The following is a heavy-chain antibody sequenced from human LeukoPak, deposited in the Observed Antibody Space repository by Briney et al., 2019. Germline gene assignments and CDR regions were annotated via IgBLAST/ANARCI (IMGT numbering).Heavy chain of an antibody. CDR2: IYYSGRT. CDR3: ARGETYYYDSSGSQAPMDAFDI. J-gene: IGHJ3*02. V-gene: IGHV4-39*07. CDR1: GDSVSSSHYY. Sequence: SETLSLTCTISGDSVSSSHYYWGWIRQPPGKGLEWIGSIYYSGRTYSNPSLKSRVTISVDTSKNQFSLKLSSVTAADTAVYYCARGETYYYDSSGSQAPMDAFDIWGQGTMVTVSS. D-gene: IGHD3-22*01.